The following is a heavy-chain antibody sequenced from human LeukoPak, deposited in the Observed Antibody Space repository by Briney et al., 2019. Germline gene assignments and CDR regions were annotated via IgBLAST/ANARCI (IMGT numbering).Heavy chain of an antibody. CDR3: AKEVGHNGRFDY. J-gene: IGHJ4*02. V-gene: IGHV1-2*02. CDR1: GYTFTDYF. Sequence: ASVKVSCTASGYTFTDYFMHWVRQTPGQGLEWMGWIDPNSAGTLYSQKFQGRVSMTRDMSINPIYMELSSLRSDDTAVYYCAKEVGHNGRFDYWGQGTLVTVSP. CDR2: IDPNSAGT. D-gene: IGHD1-1*01.